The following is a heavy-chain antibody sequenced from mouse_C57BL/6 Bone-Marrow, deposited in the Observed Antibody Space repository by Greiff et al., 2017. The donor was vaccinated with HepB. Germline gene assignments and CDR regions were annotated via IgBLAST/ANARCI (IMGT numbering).Heavy chain of an antibody. J-gene: IGHJ2*01. Sequence: VQLQQSGAELVKPGASVKMSCKASGYTFTTYPIEWMKQNHGKSLEWIGNFHPYNDDTKYNEKFKGKATLTADKSSSTAYMQLSSLTSEDSAVYFCAVYGNYDYWGQGTTLTVSS. CDR3: AVYGNYDY. CDR2: FHPYNDDT. CDR1: GYTFTTYP. V-gene: IGHV1-47*01. D-gene: IGHD2-1*01.